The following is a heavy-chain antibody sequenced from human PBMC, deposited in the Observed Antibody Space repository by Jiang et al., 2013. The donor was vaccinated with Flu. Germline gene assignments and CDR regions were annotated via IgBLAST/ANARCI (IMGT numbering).Heavy chain of an antibody. J-gene: IGHJ2*01. CDR2: IDPSDSYT. V-gene: IGHV5-10-1*03. CDR3: ARHVTMTTYFHWHFDL. Sequence: QLVESGAEVKKSGESLRISCKGSGYSFTSYWISWVRQMPGKGLEWMGRIDPSDSYTNYSPSFQGHVTISADKSISTAYLQWSSLKASDTAMYYCARHVTMTTYFHWHFDLWGRGTLVTVSS. D-gene: IGHD4-17*01. CDR1: GYSFTSYW.